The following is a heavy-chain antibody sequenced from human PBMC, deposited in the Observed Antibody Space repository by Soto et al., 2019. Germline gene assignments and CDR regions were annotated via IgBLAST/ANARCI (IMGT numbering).Heavy chain of an antibody. CDR2: IIPIFGTA. J-gene: IGHJ6*02. V-gene: IGHV1-69*13. Sequence: GASVKVSCKASGGTFSSYAISWVRQSPGQGLEWMGGIIPIFGTANYAQKFQGRVTITPDESTSTAYMELSSLRSEDTAVYYCARRGTVVTDYYYYGMDVWGQGTTVTVSS. CDR1: GGTFSSYA. CDR3: ARRGTVVTDYYYYGMDV. D-gene: IGHD2-15*01.